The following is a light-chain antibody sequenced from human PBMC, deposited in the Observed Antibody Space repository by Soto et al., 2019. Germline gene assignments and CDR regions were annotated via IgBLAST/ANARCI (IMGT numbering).Light chain of an antibody. Sequence: EIVLTQSPATLSLSPGERATLSCRASQSVSSYLAWYQQKPGQAPRLLIYDASNMSTGIPARFSGSGSGTDYSLPISSSQPEDVAVSYCQQSSNWPLITFGQGTRLEIK. CDR2: DAS. J-gene: IGKJ5*01. CDR3: QQSSNWPLIT. CDR1: QSVSSY. V-gene: IGKV3-11*01.